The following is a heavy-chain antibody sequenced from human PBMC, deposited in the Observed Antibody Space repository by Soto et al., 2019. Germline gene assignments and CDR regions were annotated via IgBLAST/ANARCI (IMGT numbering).Heavy chain of an antibody. CDR3: TTVDSSPSWSRYYYYGMDV. D-gene: IGHD6-6*01. CDR1: GFTFSNAW. CDR2: IKSKTDGGTT. J-gene: IGHJ6*02. Sequence: GGSLRLSCAASGFTFSNAWMNWVRQAPGKGLEWVGRIKSKTDGGTTDYAAPVKGRFTISRDDSKNTLYLQMNSLKTEDTAVYYCTTVDSSPSWSRYYYYGMDVWGQGTTVTVSS. V-gene: IGHV3-15*07.